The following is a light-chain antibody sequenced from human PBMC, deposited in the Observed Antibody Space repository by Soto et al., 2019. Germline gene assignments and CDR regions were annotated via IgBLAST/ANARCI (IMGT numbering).Light chain of an antibody. V-gene: IGKV3-20*01. CDR2: GAS. CDR3: QQYGSSPWT. Sequence: IVSTQSPGTLSLSPGERATLSCRASQRVSSSYLAWYQQKPGQTPRLLIYGASSRATGIPDRFSGSGSGTDFTLTISRLEPEDFVVYYCQQYGSSPWTFGQGAKVDIK. J-gene: IGKJ1*01. CDR1: QRVSSSY.